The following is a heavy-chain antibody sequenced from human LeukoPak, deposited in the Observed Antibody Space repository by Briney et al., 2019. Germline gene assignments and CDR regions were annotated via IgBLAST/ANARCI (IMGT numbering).Heavy chain of an antibody. D-gene: IGHD3-9*01. CDR1: GFTFSSCG. V-gene: IGHV3-33*01. CDR3: ARSTSSEYDIYHFDY. Sequence: GGSLRLSCAASGFTFSSCGMHWVRHAPGKGLEWVAVIWYDGNNKYYTDSVKGRFTISRDNSENTLYLQMNSLRAEDTAVSYCARSTSSEYDIYHFDYWGQGTLVTVSS. CDR2: IWYDGNNK. J-gene: IGHJ4*02.